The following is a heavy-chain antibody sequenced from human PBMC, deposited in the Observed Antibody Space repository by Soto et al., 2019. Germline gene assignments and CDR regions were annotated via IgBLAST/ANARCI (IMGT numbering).Heavy chain of an antibody. CDR3: ATERGPSYYFDY. Sequence: VGSLRLSCAASGFTVSSKYMSWVRQAPGKGLEWVSVIYSDGSTYYADSVKGRFTISRDNSKNTLYLQMNSLRADDTAVYYCATERGPSYYFDYWGQGTLVTVSS. CDR1: GFTVSSKY. J-gene: IGHJ4*02. CDR2: IYSDGST. V-gene: IGHV3-53*01. D-gene: IGHD2-21*01.